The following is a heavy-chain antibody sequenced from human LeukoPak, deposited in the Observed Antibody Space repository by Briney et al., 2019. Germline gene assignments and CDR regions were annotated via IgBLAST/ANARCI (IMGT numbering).Heavy chain of an antibody. Sequence: SETLSLTCSVSDDSFSTHYWTWIRHPPGKGLEWIGHISSIGSTNCNPSLKSRVTITVDTSKKQFSLKMTSVTAADTAVYYCARDPTTVTKGFDVWGQGTMVTVSS. CDR2: ISSIGST. D-gene: IGHD4-17*01. J-gene: IGHJ3*01. V-gene: IGHV4-59*11. CDR1: DDSFSTHY. CDR3: ARDPTTVTKGFDV.